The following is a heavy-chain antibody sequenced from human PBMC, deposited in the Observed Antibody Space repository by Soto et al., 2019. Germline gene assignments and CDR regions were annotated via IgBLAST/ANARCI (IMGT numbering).Heavy chain of an antibody. CDR2: IIPMFGTP. CDR3: ARERSMTVTNLYYFDY. J-gene: IGHJ4*02. Sequence: GASVKVSCKASGGTLSIYAFSWVRQAPGQGLEWMGGIIPMFGTPNYAQKFQGRVTITADESTSTAYMELSSLRSEDTAVYYCARERSMTVTNLYYFDYWGQGTLVTVSS. V-gene: IGHV1-69*13. D-gene: IGHD4-4*01. CDR1: GGTLSIYA.